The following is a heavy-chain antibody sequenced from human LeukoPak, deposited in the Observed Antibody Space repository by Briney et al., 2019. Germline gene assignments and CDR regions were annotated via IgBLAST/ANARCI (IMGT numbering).Heavy chain of an antibody. CDR2: ISSSSSTI. V-gene: IGHV3-48*02. CDR1: GFTFGGYS. Sequence: GGSLRLSCAASGFTFGGYSMNWVRQAPGKGLEWVSYISSSSSTIYYADSVKGRFTISRDNAKNSLYLQMNSLRDEDTAVYYCARDPPYCGGDCYNYFDYWGQGTLVTVSS. J-gene: IGHJ4*02. D-gene: IGHD2-21*02. CDR3: ARDPPYCGGDCYNYFDY.